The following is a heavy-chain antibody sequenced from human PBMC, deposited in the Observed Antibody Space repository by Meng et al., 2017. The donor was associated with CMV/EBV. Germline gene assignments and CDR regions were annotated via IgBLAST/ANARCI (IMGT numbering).Heavy chain of an antibody. Sequence: GESLKISCAASGFTFSSYWMSWVRQAPGKGLEWVANIKQDGSEKYYVDSVKGRFTISRGNAKNSLYLQMNSLRAEDTAVYYCARDGDGSGSYVGMDVWGQGTTVTVSS. V-gene: IGHV3-7*01. J-gene: IGHJ6*02. D-gene: IGHD3-10*01. CDR1: GFTFSSYW. CDR3: ARDGDGSGSYVGMDV. CDR2: IKQDGSEK.